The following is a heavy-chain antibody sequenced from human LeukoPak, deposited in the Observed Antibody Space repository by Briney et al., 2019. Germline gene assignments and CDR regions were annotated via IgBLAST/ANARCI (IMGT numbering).Heavy chain of an antibody. V-gene: IGHV3-48*01. CDR2: ISSSSSTI. CDR3: ARDSYYYDSSGYYYVKWFDY. CDR1: GFTLSSYA. D-gene: IGHD3-22*01. Sequence: GGSLRLSCAASGFTLSSYAMSWVRQAPGKGLEWVSYISSSSSTIYYADSVKGRFTISRDNAKNSLYLQMNSLRAEDTAVYYCARDSYYYDSSGYYYVKWFDYWGQGTLVTVSS. J-gene: IGHJ4*02.